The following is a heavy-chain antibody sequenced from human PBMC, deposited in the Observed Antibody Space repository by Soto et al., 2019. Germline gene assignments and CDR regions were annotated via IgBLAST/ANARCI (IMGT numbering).Heavy chain of an antibody. J-gene: IGHJ5*02. V-gene: IGHV4-34*01. CDR3: ASSVRYYVSGSYYTGNWFDL. D-gene: IGHD3-10*01. Sequence: PSETLSLTCAVYGGSFGGYYWSWIRQPPGKGLEWIGEINHSGSTNYNPSLKSRVTISVDTSKNQFSLKLSSVTAADTAVYYCASSVRYYVSGSYYTGNWFDLWCQGILVTV. CDR2: INHSGST. CDR1: GGSFGGYY.